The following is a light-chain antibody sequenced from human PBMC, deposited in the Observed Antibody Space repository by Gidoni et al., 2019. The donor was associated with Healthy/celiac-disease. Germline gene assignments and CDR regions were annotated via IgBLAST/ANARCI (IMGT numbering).Light chain of an antibody. V-gene: IGKV3-11*01. CDR1: QSVSSY. Sequence: EIVLTQSPATLSLPPGERATLSCKASQSVSSYLAWYQPKPGQAPRLLFYAAYNRATGLPARFSGSGSGTDFTLTISSLEPEDFAVYYCQQRSNWPQRTFGGGTKVEIK. CDR2: AAY. J-gene: IGKJ4*01. CDR3: QQRSNWPQRT.